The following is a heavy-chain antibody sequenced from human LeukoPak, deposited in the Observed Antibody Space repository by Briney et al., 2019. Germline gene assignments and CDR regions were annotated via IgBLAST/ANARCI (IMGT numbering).Heavy chain of an antibody. J-gene: IGHJ5*02. CDR3: AKQYSSDWYYFDR. D-gene: IGHD6-19*01. V-gene: IGHV1-2*02. Sequence: ASVKASCKASGYTFSGPFIHWVRQAPGQGLEWVGWINPKRGDTKFAQRFQGRVTMTRETSITTAYMELNSLTSDDTAIYYCAKQYSSDWYYFDRWGQGTLVIVSS. CDR2: INPKRGDT. CDR1: GYTFSGPF.